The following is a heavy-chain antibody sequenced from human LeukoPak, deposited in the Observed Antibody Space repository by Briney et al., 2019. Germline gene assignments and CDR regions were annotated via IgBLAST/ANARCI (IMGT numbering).Heavy chain of an antibody. Sequence: GGSLRLSCAASGFTFSSYGMHWVRQAPGKGLEWVAFIRYDGSNKYYADSVKGRFTISRDNSKNTLYLQMNSLRAEDTAVYYCAKDRWLVRVPSYMDVWGKGTTVTVSS. J-gene: IGHJ6*03. CDR3: AKDRWLVRVPSYMDV. D-gene: IGHD6-19*01. CDR2: IRYDGSNK. V-gene: IGHV3-30*02. CDR1: GFTFSSYG.